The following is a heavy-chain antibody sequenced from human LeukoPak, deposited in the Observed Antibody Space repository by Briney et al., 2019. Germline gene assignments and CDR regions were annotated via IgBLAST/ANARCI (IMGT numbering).Heavy chain of an antibody. CDR3: ARPLRKYSWGYAFYN. V-gene: IGHV4-61*05. J-gene: IGHJ3*02. CDR2: IYYSGST. Sequence: PSETLSLTCTVSGGSISSSSYYWGWIRQPPGKGLEWLGYIYYSGSTTYNPSLKSRVTISVDTSKNQFSLKLSSVTAADTAVYSCARPLRKYSWGYAFYNWGQGTMATVSS. D-gene: IGHD1-26*01. CDR1: GGSISSSSYY.